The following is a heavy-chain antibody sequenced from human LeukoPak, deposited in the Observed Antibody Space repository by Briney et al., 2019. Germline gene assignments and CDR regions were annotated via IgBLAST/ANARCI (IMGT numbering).Heavy chain of an antibody. CDR3: AKTDYGHYSGFDV. J-gene: IGHJ3*01. V-gene: IGHV4-38-2*01. Sequence: PSETLSLTCVVSTYSISSGYSWGWIRQPPGKGLEWIGSMYLSGTTYYNPSLKSRVTISVDKSENQFSLKVNFVTAADTAVYFCAKTDYGHYSGFDVWGQGIMVTVSS. D-gene: IGHD4-17*01. CDR1: TYSISSGYS. CDR2: MYLSGTT.